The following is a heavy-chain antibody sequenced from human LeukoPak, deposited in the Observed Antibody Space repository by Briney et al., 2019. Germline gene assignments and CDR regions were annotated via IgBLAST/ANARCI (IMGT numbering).Heavy chain of an antibody. D-gene: IGHD6-13*01. CDR3: AGEVVAAVGDFDY. Sequence: SETLSLTCTVSGGSISSGGYYWSWIRQPPGKGLEWIGYIYHSGSTYYNPSLKSRVTISVDRSKNQFSLKLSSVTAADTAVYYCAGEVVAAVGDFDYWGQGTLVTVSS. CDR2: IYHSGST. CDR1: GGSISSGGYY. J-gene: IGHJ4*02. V-gene: IGHV4-30-2*01.